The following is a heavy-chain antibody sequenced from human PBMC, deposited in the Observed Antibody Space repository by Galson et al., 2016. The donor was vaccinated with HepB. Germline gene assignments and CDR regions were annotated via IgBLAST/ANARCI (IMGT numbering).Heavy chain of an antibody. CDR3: ARRGPGWSLFDS. Sequence: QSGAEVKKPGESLKISCRGSGYSFSSYWIGWVRQMPGKGLEWLGNIYPGDSDTRYSPSFQGQVSISADKSITTAYLQWSSLKASDTAFYYCARRGPGWSLFDSWGQGTLVTVSS. J-gene: IGHJ4*02. D-gene: IGHD6-19*01. V-gene: IGHV5-51*01. CDR2: IYPGDSDT. CDR1: GYSFSSYW.